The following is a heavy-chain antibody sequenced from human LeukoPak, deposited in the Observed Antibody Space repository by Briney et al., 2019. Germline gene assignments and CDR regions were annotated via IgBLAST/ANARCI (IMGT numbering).Heavy chain of an antibody. J-gene: IGHJ4*02. CDR2: IYQSGSGSS. D-gene: IGHD3-3*01. V-gene: IGHV4-39*02. CDR3: ASTLRFLPYRRFDY. Sequence: ASETLSLTCSVSGGSIISTNYYGGWIRQPPAKGLEWIGSIYQSGSGSSYYNPSLKSRVTISGDTSKNHFFLRLSSVTAADTAVYYCASTLRFLPYRRFDYWGQGTLVTVPS. CDR1: GGSIISTNYY.